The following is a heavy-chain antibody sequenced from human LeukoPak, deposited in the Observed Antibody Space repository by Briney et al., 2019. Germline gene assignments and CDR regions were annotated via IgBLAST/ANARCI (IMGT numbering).Heavy chain of an antibody. CDR1: GXTFSEHF. Sequence: GSLRLSFAASGXTFSEHFMDWVRQAPGKGVEWVGRSRNKAKSYTTEYAASVKGRFIISRDESKDSLYLQMNSLKTEDTAVYYCVAMLRGVAYWGQGTLVTVSS. CDR3: VAMLRGVAY. D-gene: IGHD3-10*01. V-gene: IGHV3-72*01. J-gene: IGHJ4*02. CDR2: SRNKAKSYTT.